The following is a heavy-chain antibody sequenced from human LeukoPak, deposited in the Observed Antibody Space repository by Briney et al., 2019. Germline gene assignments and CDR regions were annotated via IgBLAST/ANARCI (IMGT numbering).Heavy chain of an antibody. Sequence: ASVKVSCKASGYTFTSYDITWVRQATGQGLEWKGWMNPNSGNTGYSHTFQGRVPMTRNTSISTAYMELSSLRSEDTAVYYCARGRKGAPRLYYYYYYMDVWGKGTTVTISS. D-gene: IGHD1-26*01. CDR2: MNPNSGNT. V-gene: IGHV1-8*01. CDR3: ARGRKGAPRLYYYYYYMDV. J-gene: IGHJ6*03. CDR1: GYTFTSYD.